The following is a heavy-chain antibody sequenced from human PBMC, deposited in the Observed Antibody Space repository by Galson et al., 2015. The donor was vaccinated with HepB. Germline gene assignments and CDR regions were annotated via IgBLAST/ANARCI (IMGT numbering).Heavy chain of an antibody. CDR2: ISAYNGNT. D-gene: IGHD2-2*01. V-gene: IGHV1-18*01. Sequence: SVKVSCKASGYTFTSYGISWVRQAPGQGLEWMGWISAYNGNTNYAQKLQGRVTMTTDTSTSTAYMELRSLRSDDTAVYYCARDAIVVVPAATTEYFQHWGQGTLVTVSS. J-gene: IGHJ1*01. CDR3: ARDAIVVVPAATTEYFQH. CDR1: GYTFTSYG.